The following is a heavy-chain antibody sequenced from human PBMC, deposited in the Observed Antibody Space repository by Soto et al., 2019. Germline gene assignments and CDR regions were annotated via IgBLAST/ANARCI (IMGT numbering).Heavy chain of an antibody. CDR1: GGSFSGYY. CDR2: INHSGST. Sequence: QVQLQQWGAGLLKPSETLSLTCAVYGGSFSGYYWSWIRQPPGKGLEWIGEINHSGSTNYNPSLKSRVTISVDTSKNQFSLKLSSVTAADTAVSYCARGRLYGSGSYYIVYWGQGTLVTVSS. CDR3: ARGRLYGSGSYYIVY. J-gene: IGHJ4*02. D-gene: IGHD3-10*01. V-gene: IGHV4-34*01.